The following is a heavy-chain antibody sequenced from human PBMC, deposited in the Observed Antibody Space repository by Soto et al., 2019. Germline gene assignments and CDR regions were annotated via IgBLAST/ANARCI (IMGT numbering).Heavy chain of an antibody. V-gene: IGHV3-30-3*01. CDR1: GFTFSSYA. CDR3: ARDQPWFGY. Sequence: QVQLVESGGGVVQPGRSLRLSCAASGFTFSSYAMHWVRQAPGKGLEWVAVISYDGSNKYYADSVKGRFTISRDNSKNTLYLQMNSLRAEDTAVYYCARDQPWFGYWGQGTLVTVSS. CDR2: ISYDGSNK. J-gene: IGHJ4*02. D-gene: IGHD3-10*01.